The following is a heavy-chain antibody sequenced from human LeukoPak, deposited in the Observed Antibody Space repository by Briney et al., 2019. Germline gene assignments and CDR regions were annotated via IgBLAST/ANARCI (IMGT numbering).Heavy chain of an antibody. J-gene: IGHJ3*02. Sequence: SETLSLTCTVSGGSISNYYWCWIRQPAGKGLEWIGRIYTSGSTNYNPSLKSRVTVSVDTSKNQFSLKLSSVTAADTAVYYCARHYQYCSSTSCYSHDAFDIWGQGTMVTVSS. CDR2: IYTSGST. CDR1: GGSISNYY. CDR3: ARHYQYCSSTSCYSHDAFDI. D-gene: IGHD2-2*02. V-gene: IGHV4-4*07.